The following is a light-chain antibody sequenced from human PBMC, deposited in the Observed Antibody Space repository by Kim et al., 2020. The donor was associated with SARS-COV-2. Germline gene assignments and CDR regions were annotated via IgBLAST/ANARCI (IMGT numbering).Light chain of an antibody. CDR1: QSVSTY. V-gene: IGKV3-11*01. CDR2: DAS. Sequence: FPGESATPSCRASQSVSTYLAWYQQKPGQAPRLLIYDASNRATGIPARFSGSGSGTDFTLTISSLEPEDFAVYYCQQRSNWPPLTFGGGTKVEIK. J-gene: IGKJ4*01. CDR3: QQRSNWPPLT.